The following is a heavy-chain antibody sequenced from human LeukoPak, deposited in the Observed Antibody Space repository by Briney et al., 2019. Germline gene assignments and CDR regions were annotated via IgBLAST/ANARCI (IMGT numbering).Heavy chain of an antibody. J-gene: IGHJ4*02. Sequence: SETLSLTCTVSGDSISSSTYYWGWIRQSPGKGLEWIGSIYYSGSTYYNPSLKSRVTISVDTSKNQFSLKLSSVTAADTAMYYCAKHDPEPRPPDYWGRGTLVTVSS. CDR1: GDSISSSTYY. D-gene: IGHD1-14*01. CDR2: IYYSGST. CDR3: AKHDPEPRPPDY. V-gene: IGHV4-39*01.